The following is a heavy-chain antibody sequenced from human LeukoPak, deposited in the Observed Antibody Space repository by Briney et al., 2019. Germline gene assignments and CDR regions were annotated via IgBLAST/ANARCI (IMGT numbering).Heavy chain of an antibody. Sequence: SETLSLTCTVSGGSISSYYWSWIRQPPGKGLGWIGYIYYSGSTNYNPSLKSRVTISVDTSKNQFSLKLSSVTAADTAVYYCARRRGYSSSWSPGGPYFDYWSQGTLVTVSS. CDR2: IYYSGST. J-gene: IGHJ4*02. D-gene: IGHD6-13*01. CDR1: GGSISSYY. CDR3: ARRRGYSSSWSPGGPYFDY. V-gene: IGHV4-59*01.